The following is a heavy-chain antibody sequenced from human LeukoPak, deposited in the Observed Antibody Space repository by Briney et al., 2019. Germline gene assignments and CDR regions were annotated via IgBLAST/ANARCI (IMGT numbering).Heavy chain of an antibody. CDR1: GGTFSSYA. J-gene: IGHJ6*02. CDR3: ALRFRDGYNLYYYYYGMDV. CDR2: IIPILGIA. Sequence: SVKVSCKASGGTFSSYAISWVRQAPGQGLEWMGRIIPILGIANYAQKFQGRVTITADKSTSTAYMELSSLRSEDTAVYYCALRFRDGYNLYYYYYGMDVWGQGTTVTVSS. V-gene: IGHV1-69*04. D-gene: IGHD5-24*01.